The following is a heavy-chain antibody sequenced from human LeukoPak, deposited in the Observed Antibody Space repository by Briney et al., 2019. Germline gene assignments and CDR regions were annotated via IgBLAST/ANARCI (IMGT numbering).Heavy chain of an antibody. V-gene: IGHV3-23*01. D-gene: IGHD5-24*01. J-gene: IGHJ4*02. Sequence: GGSLRLSCAASGFIFSNYAVNWVRQAPGEGLEWVSIITAGGRDTFYADSVKGRFTISRDNSKDTVYLQMNSLRAEDTAVYYCAKDYIARDGFWDFDYWGQGTLVTVSS. CDR2: ITAGGRDT. CDR1: GFIFSNYA. CDR3: AKDYIARDGFWDFDY.